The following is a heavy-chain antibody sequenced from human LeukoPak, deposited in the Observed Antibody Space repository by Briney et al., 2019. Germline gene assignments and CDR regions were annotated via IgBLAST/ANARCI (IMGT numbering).Heavy chain of an antibody. CDR3: ARGNGDSDFDY. D-gene: IGHD4-17*01. V-gene: IGHV3-21*01. CDR2: ISSSSSYI. Sequence: GGSLRLSCAASGFTFSSYSMNWVRQAPGKGLEWVSSISSSSSYIYYADSVKGRFTISRDNAKNSLYLQMNSLRAEDTAVYYCARGNGDSDFDYWGQGTLVTVFS. J-gene: IGHJ4*02. CDR1: GFTFSSYS.